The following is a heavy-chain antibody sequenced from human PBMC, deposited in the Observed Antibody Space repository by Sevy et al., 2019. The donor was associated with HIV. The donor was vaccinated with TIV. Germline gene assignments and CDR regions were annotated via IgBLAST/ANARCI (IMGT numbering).Heavy chain of an antibody. Sequence: GESLKISCAASGFIVRSNYMTWVRQAPGKGLEWVSVIYSSGGAYYADSVKGRFTISRDNSQNTLDLQRDSLRAEDTAADYCGRGGGGVTVDHWGQGTLVTVSS. V-gene: IGHV3-53*01. J-gene: IGHJ5*02. CDR3: GRGGGGVTVDH. D-gene: IGHD3-16*01. CDR2: IYSSGGA. CDR1: GFIVRSNY.